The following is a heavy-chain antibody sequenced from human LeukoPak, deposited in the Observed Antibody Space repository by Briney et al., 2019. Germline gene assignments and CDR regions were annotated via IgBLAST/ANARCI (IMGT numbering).Heavy chain of an antibody. CDR1: GFTFSSYW. Sequence: GGSLRLSCAASGFTFSSYWMNWVRQAPGKGLEWVANIKEDGSEKYYVDSVKGRFTISRDNAENSLYLQMNSLGAEDTAVYYCARGGDDYAWGSYRYGAPSDYWGQGTLVIVSS. J-gene: IGHJ4*02. V-gene: IGHV3-7*01. CDR2: IKEDGSEK. D-gene: IGHD3-16*02. CDR3: ARGGDDYAWGSYRYGAPSDY.